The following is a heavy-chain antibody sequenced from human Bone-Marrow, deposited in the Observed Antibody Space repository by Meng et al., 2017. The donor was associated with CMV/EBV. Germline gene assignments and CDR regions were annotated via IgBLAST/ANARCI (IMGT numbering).Heavy chain of an antibody. V-gene: IGHV3-74*01. CDR1: GFTFSSYW. Sequence: GGSLRLSCAASGFTFSSYWMHWVRQAPGKGLVWVSRINSDGSSTSYADSVKGRFTISRDNAKNTLYLQMNSLRAEDTAVYYCARPTYYYDSSGYYWYFDLWGRGPLVTVSS. CDR2: INSDGSST. J-gene: IGHJ2*01. D-gene: IGHD3-22*01. CDR3: ARPTYYYDSSGYYWYFDL.